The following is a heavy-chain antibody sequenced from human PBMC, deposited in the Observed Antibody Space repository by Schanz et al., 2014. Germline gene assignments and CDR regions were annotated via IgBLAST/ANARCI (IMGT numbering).Heavy chain of an antibody. CDR2: ISSSSSYI. CDR3: ARENLNWEAFDI. D-gene: IGHD7-27*01. CDR1: GFRFNAYY. J-gene: IGHJ3*02. Sequence: QVQLVESGGGLVKPGGSLRLSCAASGFRFNAYYMTWIRQAPGKGLEWVSYISSSSSYIYYADSVKGRFTISRDNAKNSLYLEMTSLRGEDTAVYYCARENLNWEAFDIWGQGTVVTVSS. V-gene: IGHV3-11*01.